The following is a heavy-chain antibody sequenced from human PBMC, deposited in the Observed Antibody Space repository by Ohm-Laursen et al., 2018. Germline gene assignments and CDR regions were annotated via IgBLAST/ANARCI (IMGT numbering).Heavy chain of an antibody. J-gene: IGHJ6*02. CDR1: GGSFSGYY. V-gene: IGHV4-34*01. Sequence: SETLSLTCAVYGGSFSGYYWTWMRQPPGKGLEWIGEINHSGSTNYNPSLKSRVTISTDTSQNQFSLNLRSVTTADTAVYYCAGTYYDFWSGYPQLYYGMDVWGQGTTVTVSS. D-gene: IGHD3-3*01. CDR3: AGTYYDFWSGYPQLYYGMDV. CDR2: INHSGST.